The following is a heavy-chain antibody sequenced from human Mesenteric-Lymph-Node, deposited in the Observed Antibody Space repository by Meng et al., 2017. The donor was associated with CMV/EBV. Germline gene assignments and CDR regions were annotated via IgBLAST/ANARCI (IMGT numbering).Heavy chain of an antibody. D-gene: IGHD3-10*01. J-gene: IGHJ4*02. CDR1: DSISSTYW. CDR2: INHSGST. V-gene: IGHV4-4*02. Sequence: DSISSTYWWSWVRQPPGKGLEWIGEINHSGSTNYNPSLKSRVTISVDTSKNQFSLKLSSVTAADTAVYYCARDLGSTMVRGVQTYYWGQGTLVTVSS. CDR3: ARDLGSTMVRGVQTYY.